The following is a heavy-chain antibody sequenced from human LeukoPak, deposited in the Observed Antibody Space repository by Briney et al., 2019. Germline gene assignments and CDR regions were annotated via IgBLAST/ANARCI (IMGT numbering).Heavy chain of an antibody. CDR1: GFTFSSYS. D-gene: IGHD3-10*02. Sequence: GGSLRLSCAASGFTFSSYSMNWVRQAPGKGLEWVSSISSSGSYIYYADSAKGRFTISRDNAKNSLYLQMNSLRAEDTAVYYCAELGITMIGGVWGKGTTVTISS. J-gene: IGHJ6*04. CDR3: AELGITMIGGV. CDR2: ISSSGSYI. V-gene: IGHV3-21*01.